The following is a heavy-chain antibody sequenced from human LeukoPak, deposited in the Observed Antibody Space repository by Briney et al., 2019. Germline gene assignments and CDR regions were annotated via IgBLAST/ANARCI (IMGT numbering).Heavy chain of an antibody. J-gene: IGHJ6*02. CDR1: GGSFSGYY. CDR2: INHSGST. V-gene: IGHV4-34*01. Sequence: SETLSLTCAVYGGSFSGYYWSWIRQPPGKGLEWIGEINHSGSTNYNPSLKSRVTISVDTSKNQFSLKLSSVTAADTAVYYCARGPSDFWSGPTSEFVDSDYGLDVWGQGTTVTVSS. D-gene: IGHD3-3*01. CDR3: ARGPSDFWSGPTSEFVDSDYGLDV.